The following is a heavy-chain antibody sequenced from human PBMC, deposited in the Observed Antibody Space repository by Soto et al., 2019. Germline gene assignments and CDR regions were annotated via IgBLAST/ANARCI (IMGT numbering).Heavy chain of an antibody. CDR1: GGSISSYY. V-gene: IGHV4-59*08. Sequence: QVQLQESGPGLVKPSETLSLTCTVSGGSISSYYWSWIRQPPGKGLEWIGYIYYSGSTNYNPSLKRRVTISVDTSKNQFSLKLSSVTAADTAVYYCARRRFGYCSGGSCYGTEFDYWGQGTLVTVSS. J-gene: IGHJ4*02. CDR2: IYYSGST. D-gene: IGHD2-15*01. CDR3: ARRRFGYCSGGSCYGTEFDY.